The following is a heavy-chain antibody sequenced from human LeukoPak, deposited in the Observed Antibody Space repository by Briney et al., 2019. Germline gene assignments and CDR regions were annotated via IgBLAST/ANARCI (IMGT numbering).Heavy chain of an antibody. CDR2: ISSSSSYI. CDR1: GFTFSSYS. D-gene: IGHD6-13*01. J-gene: IGHJ5*02. V-gene: IGHV3-21*01. Sequence: GGSLRLSCAASGFTFSSYSMNWVRQAPGRGLEWVSSISSSSSYIYYAVSVQGRFNIFRDNAKNSLYLQMNSLSAEDTAVYYCAREAEQQLVRSWFDPWGQGTLVTLSS. CDR3: AREAEQQLVRSWFDP.